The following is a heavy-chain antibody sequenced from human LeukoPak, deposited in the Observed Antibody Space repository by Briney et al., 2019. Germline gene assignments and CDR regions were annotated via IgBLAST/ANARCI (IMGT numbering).Heavy chain of an antibody. CDR3: ARDFDYSSSWYVAAFDI. CDR2: ISSSSSYI. D-gene: IGHD6-13*01. Sequence: GGSLRLSCAASGFTFSSYRMSWVRQARGKGREWLSSISSSSSYIYYADSVKGRFTISRDNAKNSLYLQMHSLRAEDTAVYYCARDFDYSSSWYVAAFDIWGQGTMVTVSS. V-gene: IGHV3-21*01. J-gene: IGHJ3*02. CDR1: GFTFSSYR.